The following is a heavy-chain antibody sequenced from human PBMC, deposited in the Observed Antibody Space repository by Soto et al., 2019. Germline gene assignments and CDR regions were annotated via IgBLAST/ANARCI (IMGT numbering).Heavy chain of an antibody. CDR3: ARDRDWNDGPGY. J-gene: IGHJ4*02. V-gene: IGHV1-69*13. Sequence: ASVKVSCKASGGTFSSYAISWVRQAPGQGLEWMGGIIPIFGTANYAQKFQGRVTITADESTSTAYMGLSSLRSEDTAVYYCARDRDWNDGPGYWGQGTLVTVSS. CDR1: GGTFSSYA. D-gene: IGHD1-1*01. CDR2: IIPIFGTA.